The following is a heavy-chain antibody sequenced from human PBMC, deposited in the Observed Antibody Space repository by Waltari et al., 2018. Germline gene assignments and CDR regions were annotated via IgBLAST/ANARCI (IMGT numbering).Heavy chain of an antibody. D-gene: IGHD3-3*01. Sequence: QVQLVQSGAEVKKPGASVKVSCKASGYTFSDYAIHWVRQAPGQRPEWMGWINTGNGNREYSQEFQGRGTISRDTSASTVYMELSSLRSEDMAVYYCARANLFRSRGLTFDIWGQGTMVTVSS. CDR1: GYTFSDYA. V-gene: IGHV1-3*03. J-gene: IGHJ3*02. CDR2: INTGNGNR. CDR3: ARANLFRSRGLTFDI.